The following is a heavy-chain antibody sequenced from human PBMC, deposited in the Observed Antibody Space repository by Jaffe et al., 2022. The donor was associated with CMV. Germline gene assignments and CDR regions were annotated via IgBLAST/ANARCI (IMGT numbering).Heavy chain of an antibody. J-gene: IGHJ6*02. Sequence: EVQLVESGGGLVQPGGSLRLSCAASGFTFSSYAMSWVRQAPGKGLEWVSAISGSGGSTYYADSVKGRFTISRDNSKNTLYLQMNSLRAEDTAVYYCAKAKGYCSSTSCPRNDYYYYYGMDVWGQGTTVTVSS. CDR3: AKAKGYCSSTSCPRNDYYYYYGMDV. CDR1: GFTFSSYA. CDR2: ISGSGGST. V-gene: IGHV3-23*04. D-gene: IGHD2-2*01.